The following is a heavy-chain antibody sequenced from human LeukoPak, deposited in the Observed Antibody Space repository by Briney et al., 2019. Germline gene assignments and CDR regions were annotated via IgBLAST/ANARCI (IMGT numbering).Heavy chain of an antibody. J-gene: IGHJ4*02. D-gene: IGHD3-22*01. CDR1: GGSISSGGYY. V-gene: IGHV4-31*03. CDR3: ARDYYDSSGYFDY. Sequence: KPSQTLSLTCTVSGGSISSGGYYWSWIRQHPGKGLEWIGYIYYSGSTYYNPSLKSRVTISVDTSKNQFSLKLSSVTAADTAAYYCARDYYDSSGYFDYWGQGTLVTVSS. CDR2: IYYSGST.